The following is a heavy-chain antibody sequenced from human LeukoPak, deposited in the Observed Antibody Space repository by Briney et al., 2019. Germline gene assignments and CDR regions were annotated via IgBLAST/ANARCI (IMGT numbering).Heavy chain of an antibody. D-gene: IGHD5-18*01. Sequence: SQTLSLTCTVSGGSISSGDYYWSWIRQPPGKGLEWIGYIYYSGSTYYNPSLKSRVTISVDTSKNQFSLKLSSVTAADTAVYYCARALEDSYGSQLGYWGQGTLVTVSS. V-gene: IGHV4-30-4*01. CDR1: GGSISSGDYY. J-gene: IGHJ4*02. CDR3: ARALEDSYGSQLGY. CDR2: IYYSGST.